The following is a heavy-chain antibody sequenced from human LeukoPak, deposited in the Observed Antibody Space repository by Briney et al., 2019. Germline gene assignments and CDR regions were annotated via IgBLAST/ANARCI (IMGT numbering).Heavy chain of an antibody. Sequence: PGGSLRLSCAASGFTFSNYSMNWVRQAPGKGLEWVSSISGSSSYIYYADSVKGRFTISRDNAKNSLYLQMNSLRAEDTAVYYCARDRGWNDGFDYWGQGTLVTVSS. CDR2: ISGSSSYI. CDR3: ARDRGWNDGFDY. D-gene: IGHD1-1*01. V-gene: IGHV3-21*01. J-gene: IGHJ4*02. CDR1: GFTFSNYS.